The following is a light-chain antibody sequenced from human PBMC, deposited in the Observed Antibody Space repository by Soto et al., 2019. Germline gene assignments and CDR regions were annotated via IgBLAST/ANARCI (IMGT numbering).Light chain of an antibody. CDR1: QSVSSSY. Sequence: LVLTQSPGTLSLSPGERATLSCRASQSVSSSYLAWYQQKPGQAPRLLIYGASSRATGIPDRFSGSGSGTDFTLTISRLEPEDFAVYYCQQYDNSRGGFTFGPGTKVDIK. V-gene: IGKV3-20*01. CDR2: GAS. J-gene: IGKJ3*01. CDR3: QQYDNSRGGFT.